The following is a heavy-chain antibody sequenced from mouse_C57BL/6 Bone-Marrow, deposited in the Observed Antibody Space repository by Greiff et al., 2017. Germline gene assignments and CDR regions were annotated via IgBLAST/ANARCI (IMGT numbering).Heavy chain of an antibody. Sequence: VQLKESGPGLVQSSQSLSITCTVSGFSLTSFGVHWVRQSPGKGLEWLGVIWSGGNTDYNAAFISRLSISKDNFKSQVFFKMNSLQADDTAIYYCAGESYYGSSAFDYWGQGTTLTVSS. CDR1: GFSLTSFG. CDR2: IWSGGNT. CDR3: AGESYYGSSAFDY. J-gene: IGHJ2*01. V-gene: IGHV2-2*01. D-gene: IGHD1-1*01.